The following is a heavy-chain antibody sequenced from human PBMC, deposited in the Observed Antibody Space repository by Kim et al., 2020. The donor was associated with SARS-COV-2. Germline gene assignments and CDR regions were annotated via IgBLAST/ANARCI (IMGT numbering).Heavy chain of an antibody. J-gene: IGHJ4*02. D-gene: IGHD6-19*01. CDR2: IYYSGST. V-gene: IGHV4-61*01. Sequence: SETLSLTCTVSGGSVSSGSYYWSWIRQPPGKGLEWIGYIYYSGSTNYNPSLKSRVTISVDTSKNQFSLKLSSVTAADTAVYYCARVWYSSGWSQSRKTNTYYFDYWGQGTLVTVSS. CDR3: ARVWYSSGWSQSRKTNTYYFDY. CDR1: GGSVSSGSYY.